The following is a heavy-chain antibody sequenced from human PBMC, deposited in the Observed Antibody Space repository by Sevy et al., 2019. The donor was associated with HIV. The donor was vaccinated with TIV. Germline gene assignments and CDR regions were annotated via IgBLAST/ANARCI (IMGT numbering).Heavy chain of an antibody. D-gene: IGHD6-13*01. CDR1: GFTFSDHY. Sequence: GGSLRLSCVASGFTFSDHYMEWVRQAPGKGLEWVGRTRNKADGYTTEYAASVKGRFTISRDESKNSLYVQMNSLKTEDTAVYYCATDAGIAAAGRVFDYWGQGTLVTVSS. V-gene: IGHV3-72*01. CDR2: TRNKADGYTT. CDR3: ATDAGIAAAGRVFDY. J-gene: IGHJ4*02.